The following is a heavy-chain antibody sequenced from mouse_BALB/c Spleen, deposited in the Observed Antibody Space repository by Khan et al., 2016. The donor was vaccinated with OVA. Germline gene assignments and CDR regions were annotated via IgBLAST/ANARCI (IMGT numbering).Heavy chain of an antibody. Sequence: EVELVESGGGLVKPGGSLKLSCSASGFTFSDYYMYWVRQTPERRLEWVATISDGSSYIYYPDNVTGRFTISRYNAKNNLYLQMSSLKSEDTAMYYCTRGFYGDPFAYWGRGTLVTVAA. V-gene: IGHV5-4*02. CDR3: TRGFYGDPFAY. CDR1: GFTFSDYY. CDR2: ISDGSSYI. D-gene: IGHD2-13*01. J-gene: IGHJ3*01.